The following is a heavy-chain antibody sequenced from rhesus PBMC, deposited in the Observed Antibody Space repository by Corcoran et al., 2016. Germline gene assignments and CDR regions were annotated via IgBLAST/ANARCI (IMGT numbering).Heavy chain of an antibody. V-gene: IGHV3-116*02. J-gene: IGHJ4*01. Sequence: EVRLVESGGGLVQPGGSLRLSCAASGFTFSDYYMSLVRQAPGKGPEGVGFIRKKVNGGTAEYAASVKGRFTISRDDSKSIASLQMNSLKTEDTAVYYCARDLAAAVGYFDYWGQGVLVTVSS. CDR3: ARDLAAAVGYFDY. CDR1: GFTFSDYY. CDR2: IRKKVNGGTA. D-gene: IGHD6-31*01.